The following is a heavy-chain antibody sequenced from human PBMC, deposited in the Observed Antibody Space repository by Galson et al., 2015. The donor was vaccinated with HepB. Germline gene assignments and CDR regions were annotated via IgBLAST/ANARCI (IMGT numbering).Heavy chain of an antibody. Sequence: SVKVSCKASGYTFSDYSITWVRQAPGQGLEWMGWISPYNRYTDYAQKFQGRVTMTTDTSTNTAYMELSSLRSEDTAVYYCARDSPGRYSSGNYGMDVWGQGTTVTVSS. CDR3: ARDSPGRYSSGNYGMDV. D-gene: IGHD6-19*01. CDR2: ISPYNRYT. CDR1: GYTFSDYS. J-gene: IGHJ6*02. V-gene: IGHV1-18*01.